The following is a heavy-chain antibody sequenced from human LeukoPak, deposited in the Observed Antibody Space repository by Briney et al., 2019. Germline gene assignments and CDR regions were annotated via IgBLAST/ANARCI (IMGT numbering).Heavy chain of an antibody. Sequence: ASVKVSRKASGYTFTAYYMYWVRQAPGQGIEWMGWINPNTGGTNSAQRFQGRVTMTRDTSISTAYMELKRLSSDDTAVYFCARGAEYYAIWRGYAGYSDYWGQGISVTVSS. CDR1: GYTFTAYY. D-gene: IGHD3-3*01. J-gene: IGHJ4*02. CDR2: INPNTGGT. CDR3: ARGAEYYAIWRGYAGYSDY. V-gene: IGHV1-2*02.